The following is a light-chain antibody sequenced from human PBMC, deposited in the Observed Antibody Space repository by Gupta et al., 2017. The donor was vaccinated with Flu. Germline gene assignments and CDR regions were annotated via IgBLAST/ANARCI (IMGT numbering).Light chain of an antibody. CDR2: AAS. V-gene: IGKV1-39*01. CDR3: QQSVSTLFT. Sequence: DIQMNHSPSSLSASVGDRVTITCRASQRISSYLDWYQQKPGKAPKLLIYAASSLQSGVPSRFSGSGSGTDFTLTINSLQPEDIAIYFCQQSVSTLFTFGGGTKVEIK. J-gene: IGKJ4*01. CDR1: QRISSY.